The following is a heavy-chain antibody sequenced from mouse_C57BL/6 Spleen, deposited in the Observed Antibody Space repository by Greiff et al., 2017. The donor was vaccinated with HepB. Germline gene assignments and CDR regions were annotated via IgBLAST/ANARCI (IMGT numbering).Heavy chain of an antibody. CDR3: ARPHYYGSSHWYFDA. J-gene: IGHJ1*03. D-gene: IGHD1-1*01. CDR2: IHPNSGST. Sequence: VQLQQPGAELVKPGASVKLSCKASGYTFTSYWRHWVKQRPGQGLEWIGMIHPNSGSTNYNEKFKSKATLTVDKSSSTAYMQLSSLTSEDSAVYYCARPHYYGSSHWYFDAWGTGTTVTVSS. V-gene: IGHV1-64*01. CDR1: GYTFTSYW.